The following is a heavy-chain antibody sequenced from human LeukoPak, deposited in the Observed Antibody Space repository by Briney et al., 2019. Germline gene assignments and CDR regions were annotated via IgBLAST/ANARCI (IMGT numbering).Heavy chain of an antibody. CDR3: ASVLRYFDWPTRFDP. D-gene: IGHD3-9*01. CDR2: ISAYNGNT. V-gene: IGHV1-18*01. CDR1: GYTFTSYG. J-gene: IGHJ5*02. Sequence: ASVKVSCKASGYTFTSYGISWVRQAPGQGLEWMGWISAYNGNTNYAQKLQGRVTMTTDTSTSTAYMELRSLRSDDTAVHDCASVLRYFDWPTRFDPWGQGTLVTVSS.